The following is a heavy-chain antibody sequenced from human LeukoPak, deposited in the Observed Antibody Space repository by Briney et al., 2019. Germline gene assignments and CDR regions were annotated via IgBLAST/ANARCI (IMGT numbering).Heavy chain of an antibody. CDR2: ISAYNGNT. CDR3: ARDLGYYDSSGYYQADY. V-gene: IGHV1-18*01. D-gene: IGHD3-22*01. Sequence: ASVKVSCKASGYTFTSYGISWVRQAPGQGLEWMGWISAYNGNTNYAQKLQGRVTMTTDTSTSTAYMELRSLRSDDTAVYYCARDLGYYDSSGYYQADYWGQGTLVTVSS. J-gene: IGHJ4*02. CDR1: GYTFTSYG.